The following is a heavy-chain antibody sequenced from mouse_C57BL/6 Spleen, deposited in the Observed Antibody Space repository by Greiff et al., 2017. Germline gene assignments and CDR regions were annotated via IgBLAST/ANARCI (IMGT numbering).Heavy chain of an antibody. CDR3: AGYYGSPPDFDY. Sequence: VQLQQPGAELVKPGASVKLSCKASGYTFTSYWMHWVKQRPGQGLEWIGMIHPNSGSTNYNEKFKSKATLTVDKSSSTAYMQLSSLTSEDSAVYYGAGYYGSPPDFDYWGQGTTLTVSS. CDR2: IHPNSGST. V-gene: IGHV1-64*01. D-gene: IGHD1-1*01. CDR1: GYTFTSYW. J-gene: IGHJ2*01.